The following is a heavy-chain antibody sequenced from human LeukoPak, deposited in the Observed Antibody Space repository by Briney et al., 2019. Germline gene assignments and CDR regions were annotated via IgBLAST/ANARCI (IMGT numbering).Heavy chain of an antibody. CDR1: GFTFSSHA. V-gene: IGHV3-30*09. D-gene: IGHD2-2*01. CDR3: ARGRYCTTSSCYSYYHYYNMDV. CDR2: ISFDGSNK. Sequence: PGGSLRLSCVASGFTFSSHAMHWVRHAPGKGLEWVAVISFDGSNKYYTGSVKGRFAISRDNSKNTLYLQMNSLRAEDTAVYYCARGRYCTTSSCYSYYHYYNMDVWGKGTTVTVSS. J-gene: IGHJ6*03.